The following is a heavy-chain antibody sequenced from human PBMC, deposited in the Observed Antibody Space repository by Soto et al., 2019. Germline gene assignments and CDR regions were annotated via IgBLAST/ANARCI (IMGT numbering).Heavy chain of an antibody. CDR3: ASAAIAAAAAGYYYGMDV. CDR2: IIPIFGTA. D-gene: IGHD6-13*01. V-gene: IGHV1-69*13. CDR1: GVTFSSYA. J-gene: IGHJ6*02. Sequence: GASVKVSCKASGVTFSSYAISWVRQAPGQGLEWMGGIIPIFGTANYAQKFQGRVTITADESTSTAYMELSSLRSEDTAVYYCASAAIAAAAAGYYYGMDVWGQGTTVTVSS.